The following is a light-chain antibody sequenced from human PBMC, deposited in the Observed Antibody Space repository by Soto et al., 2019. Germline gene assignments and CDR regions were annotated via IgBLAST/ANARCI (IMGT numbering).Light chain of an antibody. CDR3: QQYGSSPLT. CDR1: QSISSNY. J-gene: IGKJ4*01. V-gene: IGKV3-20*01. Sequence: EIVLTQSPGTLSLSPGERATLSRRASQSISSNYLAWYHQKPGQAPRLLIHGASRRAYGIPDRFSGSGSGTDFTLTISRLESQDFAVYYCQQYGSSPLTFGGGTKVEI. CDR2: GAS.